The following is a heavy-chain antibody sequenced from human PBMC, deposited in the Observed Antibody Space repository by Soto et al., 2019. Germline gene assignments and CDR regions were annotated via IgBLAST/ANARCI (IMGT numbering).Heavy chain of an antibody. CDR1: GGTFSSYA. V-gene: IGHV1-69*13. CDR3: ARVASGSGSKYYFDY. J-gene: IGHJ4*02. CDR2: IIPIFGTA. D-gene: IGHD3-10*01. Sequence: SVKVSCKASGGTFSSYAISWVRQAPGQGLEWMGGIIPIFGTADYAQKFQGRVTITADESTSTAYMELRSLRSDDTAVYYCARVASGSGSKYYFDYWGQGTLVTVSS.